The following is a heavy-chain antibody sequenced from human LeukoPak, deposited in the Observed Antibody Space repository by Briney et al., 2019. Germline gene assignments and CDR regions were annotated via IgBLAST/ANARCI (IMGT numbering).Heavy chain of an antibody. J-gene: IGHJ3*02. CDR3: ASSSAPCSGGSCYSYAFDI. CDR2: ISFDGNNK. V-gene: IGHV3-30*04. CDR1: GFSFSSYA. Sequence: PGRSLRLSWAASGFSFSSYAMHWVRQAPDKGLEWVTVISFDGNNKYYADSVKGRFTISRDNSKYTLYLEMNSLRTEDTAMYYCASSSAPCSGGSCYSYAFDIWGQGTLVTVSS. D-gene: IGHD2-15*01.